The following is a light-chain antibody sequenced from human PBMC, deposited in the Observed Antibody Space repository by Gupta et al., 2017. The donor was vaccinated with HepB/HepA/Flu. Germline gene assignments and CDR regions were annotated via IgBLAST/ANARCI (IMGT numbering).Light chain of an antibody. CDR2: AAS. Sequence: DIHMTQSPSSLSASVGDRVTITCRASHSISSCLNWYQHKPGKAPKLLIYAASSLQSGVPSRFSGSGSGTDFTLTLSRLQPEDFATYYCQPSGRTLYTFGQGTKLESK. CDR3: QPSGRTLYT. CDR1: HSISSC. V-gene: IGKV1-39*01. J-gene: IGKJ2*01.